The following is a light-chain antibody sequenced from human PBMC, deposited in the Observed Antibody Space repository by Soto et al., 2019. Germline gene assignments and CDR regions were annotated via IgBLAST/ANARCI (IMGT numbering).Light chain of an antibody. J-gene: IGKJ4*02. CDR1: RSVISGY. V-gene: IGKV3-20*01. Sequence: EIVLTQSPGTLSLSPGERATVSCRARRSVISGYVAWYQQKPGQSPRLVIFGASNRATGIPDRFSGGGSGTDFTLTISGLEPEDFAVYYCQHYADSPTCGGGTKVEI. CDR2: GAS. CDR3: QHYADSPT.